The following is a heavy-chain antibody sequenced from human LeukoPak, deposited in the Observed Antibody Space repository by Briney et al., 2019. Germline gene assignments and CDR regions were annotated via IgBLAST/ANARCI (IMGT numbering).Heavy chain of an antibody. D-gene: IGHD1-26*01. Sequence: SVKVSCKASGGTFSSYAISWVRQAPGQGLEWMGRIIPIFGTANYAQKFQGRVTITTDESTSTAYMELSSLRSEDTAVYYCARTVGATTMLPVDYWGQGTLVTVSS. J-gene: IGHJ4*02. V-gene: IGHV1-69*05. CDR3: ARTVGATTMLPVDY. CDR1: GGTFSSYA. CDR2: IIPIFGTA.